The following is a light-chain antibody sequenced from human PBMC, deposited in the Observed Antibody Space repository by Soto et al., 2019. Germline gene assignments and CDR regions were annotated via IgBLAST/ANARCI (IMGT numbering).Light chain of an antibody. CDR2: DIS. Sequence: TQSPSTLSASVGDRVTITCRASQSISTWLAWYQQRPGQAPRLLIYDISNRATGVPARFSGSGSETEFTLTIRSLQSEDFAVYFCQQYNNWPSFGQGTRLEI. CDR3: QQYNNWPS. V-gene: IGKV3-15*01. J-gene: IGKJ5*01. CDR1: QSISTW.